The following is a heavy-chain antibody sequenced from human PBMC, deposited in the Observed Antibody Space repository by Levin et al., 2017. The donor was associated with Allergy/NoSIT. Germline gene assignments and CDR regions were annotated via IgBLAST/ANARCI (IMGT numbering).Heavy chain of an antibody. CDR1: GYTFSDYG. CDR3: ARGGGYRSSYYYYYFAIDV. D-gene: IGHD6-13*01. Sequence: ASVKVSCKASGYTFSDYGITWVRQVPGQGLEWMGWISAYNGVTNYAQKFQGRVTMTTDTSTSTAYMELRSLRSDDTAVYYCARGGGYRSSYYYYYFAIDVWGQGTTVTVSS. CDR2: ISAYNGVT. J-gene: IGHJ6*02. V-gene: IGHV1-18*01.